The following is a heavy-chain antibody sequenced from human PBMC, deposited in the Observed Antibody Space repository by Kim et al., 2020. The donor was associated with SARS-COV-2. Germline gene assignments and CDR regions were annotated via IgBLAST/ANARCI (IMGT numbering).Heavy chain of an antibody. V-gene: IGHV1-3*01. CDR2: INVGNGNT. Sequence: ASVKVSCKASGYTFTSYTIHWVRQAPGQRLEWMGWINVGNGNTKNSQKFQGRVTITRDTSASTAYMEVSSLSSEDTAVYYCARLASGSLDYWGQGTLVTV. CDR3: ARLASGSLDY. CDR1: GYTFTSYT. J-gene: IGHJ4*02. D-gene: IGHD1-26*01.